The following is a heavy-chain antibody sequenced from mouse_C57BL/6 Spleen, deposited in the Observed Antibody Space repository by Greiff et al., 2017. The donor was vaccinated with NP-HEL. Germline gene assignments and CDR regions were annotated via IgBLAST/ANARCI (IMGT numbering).Heavy chain of an antibody. CDR1: GYAFSSSL. J-gene: IGHJ3*01. D-gene: IGHD3-2*02. V-gene: IGHV1-82*01. CDR3: ARGAAQATWFAY. Sequence: QVQLKESGPELVKPGASVKISCKASGYAFSSSLMNWVKQRPGKGLEWIGRIYPGDGDTNYNGKFKGQATLTADKSSSTAYMQLSSLTSEDSAVYFCARGAAQATWFAYWGQGTLVTVSA. CDR2: IYPGDGDT.